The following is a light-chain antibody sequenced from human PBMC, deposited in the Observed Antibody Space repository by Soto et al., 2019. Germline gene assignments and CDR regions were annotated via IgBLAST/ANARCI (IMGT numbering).Light chain of an antibody. V-gene: IGKV3-15*01. CDR1: QSVSSN. J-gene: IGKJ1*01. CDR2: GAS. CDR3: QQYNNGART. Sequence: ELGMIQNARTLAVYPEGGVTVACRASQSVSSNLAWYQQKPGQAPRLLIYGASTRATGIPARFSGSGSGTEFTLTIRCLQSYDFALYFCQQYNNGARTFAQGTKVDIK.